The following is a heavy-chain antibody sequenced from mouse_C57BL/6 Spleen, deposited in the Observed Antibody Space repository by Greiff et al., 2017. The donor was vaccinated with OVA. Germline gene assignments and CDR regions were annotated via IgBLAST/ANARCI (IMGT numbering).Heavy chain of an antibody. CDR1: GYTFTSYW. D-gene: IGHD2-3*01. Sequence: VQLQQPGAELVKPGASVKLSCKASGYTFTSYWMHWVKQRPGQGLEWIGMIHPNSGSTNYNEKFKSKATLTVDKSSSTAYMQLSSLTSEDSAVYYCARLGYEGYFDYWGQGTTLTVSS. CDR3: ARLGYEGYFDY. V-gene: IGHV1-64*01. J-gene: IGHJ2*01. CDR2: IHPNSGST.